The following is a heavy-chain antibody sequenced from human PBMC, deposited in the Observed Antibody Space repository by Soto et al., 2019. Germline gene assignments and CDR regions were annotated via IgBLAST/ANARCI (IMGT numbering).Heavy chain of an antibody. V-gene: IGHV4-4*02. D-gene: IGHD6-19*01. Sequence: QVQLQESGPGLVKPSGTLSLTCAVSGDSVSSPYYWCWVRQSPGKGLEWIGEVFHTGTTSYNPSLRSRVTISMDKSIHQFSLALSSVTAADTAVYYCARSAGWYAIHAWGPGTLVIVSS. J-gene: IGHJ5*02. CDR3: ARSAGWYAIHA. CDR1: GDSVSSPYY. CDR2: VFHTGTT.